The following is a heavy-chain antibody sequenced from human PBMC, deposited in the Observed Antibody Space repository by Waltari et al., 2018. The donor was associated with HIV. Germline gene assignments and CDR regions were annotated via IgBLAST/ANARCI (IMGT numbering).Heavy chain of an antibody. CDR3: ARALDYYESGSFPLWFFDV. D-gene: IGHD3-10*01. CDR2: VYTSGST. V-gene: IGHV4-61*02. CDR1: SGSITSRNYS. J-gene: IGHJ2*01. Sequence: QVQLQESGPGLVKPSQTLSLTCTVSSGSITSRNYSWSWIRQPAGKGLVLIGRVYTSGSTNYNPTLKNRVTISIDTSRNQFSLRLSSVAAADTAVYYCARALDYYESGSFPLWFFDVWGRGTLVTVSS.